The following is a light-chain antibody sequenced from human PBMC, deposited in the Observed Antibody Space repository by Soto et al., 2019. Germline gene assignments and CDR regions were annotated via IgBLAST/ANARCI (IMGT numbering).Light chain of an antibody. V-gene: IGKV3-20*01. CDR3: QQYSNSIT. CDR1: QTVYRSY. J-gene: IGKJ5*01. CDR2: GVS. Sequence: EIVLTQSPGTLSLSPGERVTLSCRASQTVYRSYLAWFQQKPGQPPSLLIYGVSSRATGIPDRFSGSGSGTDFTLTINSLEPEDFAVYYCQQYSNSITFGQGTRLEIK.